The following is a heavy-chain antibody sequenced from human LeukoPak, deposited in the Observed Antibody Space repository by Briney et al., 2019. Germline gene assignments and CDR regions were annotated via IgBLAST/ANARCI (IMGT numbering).Heavy chain of an antibody. V-gene: IGHV3-30*03. CDR3: ARSGAGSDY. D-gene: IGHD1-14*01. CDR1: GLTFSDYY. J-gene: IGHJ4*02. CDR2: ISYDGSNK. Sequence: PGGSLRLSCAASGLTFSDYYMSWIRQTPGKGLEWVAVISYDGSNKYYADSVKGRFTISRDNSKNTLYLQMNSLRAEDTAVYYCARSGAGSDYWGQGTLVTVSS.